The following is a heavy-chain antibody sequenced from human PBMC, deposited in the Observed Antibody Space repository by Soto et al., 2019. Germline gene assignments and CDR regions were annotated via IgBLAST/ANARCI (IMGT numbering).Heavy chain of an antibody. CDR2: VDYTGSYT. J-gene: IGHJ4*02. D-gene: IGHD2-8*01. CDR1: GFTFSGFA. Sequence: EVQLLESGGGLVQPGGSLRLSCAASGFTFSGFAMNWVRQPPGKGLEWVSSVDYTGSYTFYAASVKGRFTISRDNSKSMVYLELNSLRADDTAVYYCAKRSGVFSEFDYWGQGTLVIVSS. CDR3: AKRSGVFSEFDY. V-gene: IGHV3-23*01.